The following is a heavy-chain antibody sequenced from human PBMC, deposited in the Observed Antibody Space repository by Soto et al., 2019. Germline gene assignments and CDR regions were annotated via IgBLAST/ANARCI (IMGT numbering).Heavy chain of an antibody. Sequence: PGGSLRLSCAASGFTFSSYAMSWVRQAPGKGLEWVSAISGSGGSTYYADSVKGRFTISRDNSKNTLYLQMNSLRAEDTAVYYCAKDPSYDSSGYYYDWVKYWGQGTLDTVSS. J-gene: IGHJ4*02. CDR3: AKDPSYDSSGYYYDWVKY. D-gene: IGHD3-22*01. V-gene: IGHV3-23*01. CDR2: ISGSGGST. CDR1: GFTFSSYA.